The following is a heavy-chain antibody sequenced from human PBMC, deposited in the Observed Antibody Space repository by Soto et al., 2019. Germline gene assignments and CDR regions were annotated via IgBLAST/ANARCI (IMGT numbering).Heavy chain of an antibody. CDR2: IRSKNDGGTA. V-gene: IGHV3-15*01. CDR1: GFTFTNAW. J-gene: IGHJ4*02. CDR3: TTETATFIQLAYPTIDY. D-gene: IGHD1-1*01. Sequence: EVQLVESGGGLVKPGGSLRLSCAASGFTFTNAWMSWVRQAPGKGLEWVGRIRSKNDGGTADYAAPVNGRFTLSRDDSRNTLFLQMTSLTTYDTAVYYCTTETATFIQLAYPTIDYWGQGTLVTVSS.